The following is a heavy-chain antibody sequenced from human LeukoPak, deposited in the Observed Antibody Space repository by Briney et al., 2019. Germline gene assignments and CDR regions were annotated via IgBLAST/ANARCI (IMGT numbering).Heavy chain of an antibody. CDR3: AADRDGDYVFDY. D-gene: IGHD4-17*01. J-gene: IGHJ4*02. Sequence: GASVKVSCKASGFTFTSSAMQWVRQVRGQRLEWIGWIVVGSGNTNYAQKFQERVTITRDMSTSTAYMELSSLRSEDTAVYYCAADRDGDYVFDYWGQGTLVTASS. CDR1: GFTFTSSA. V-gene: IGHV1-58*02. CDR2: IVVGSGNT.